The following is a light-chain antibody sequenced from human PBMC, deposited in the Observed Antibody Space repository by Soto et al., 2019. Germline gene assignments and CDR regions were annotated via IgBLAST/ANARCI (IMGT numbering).Light chain of an antibody. V-gene: IGKV1-5*03. CDR2: EAT. Sequence: DTHMTQSPSTLSASVGDRVTITCRASQSISSALAWYQLKPGKAPKVLIYEATSLQTGVPSKFSGSGSGTEFTLTISSLQPDDCASYYCQQYHYRWTFGQGTRVEIK. CDR1: QSISSA. CDR3: QQYHYRWT. J-gene: IGKJ1*01.